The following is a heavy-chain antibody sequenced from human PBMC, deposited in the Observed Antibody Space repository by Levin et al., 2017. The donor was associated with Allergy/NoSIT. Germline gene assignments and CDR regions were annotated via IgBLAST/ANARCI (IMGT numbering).Heavy chain of an antibody. CDR3: ARDLGAFGESFDY. Sequence: PGGSLRLSCAASGFTFSSYGMHWVRQAPGKGLEWVAVIWYDGSNKYYADSVKGRFTISRDNSKNTLYLQMNSLRAEDTAVYYCARDLGAFGESFDYWGQGTLVTVSS. CDR2: IWYDGSNK. D-gene: IGHD3-10*01. CDR1: GFTFSSYG. J-gene: IGHJ4*02. V-gene: IGHV3-33*01.